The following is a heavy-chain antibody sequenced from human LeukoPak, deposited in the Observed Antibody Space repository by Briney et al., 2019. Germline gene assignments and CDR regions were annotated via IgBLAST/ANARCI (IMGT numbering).Heavy chain of an antibody. CDR1: GASFSVYY. CDR3: ARGTTAVVNFDY. J-gene: IGHJ4*02. Sequence: SETLSLTCAVYGASFSVYYWSWIRQPPGKVLEWIGEINHSGSTNYNPSLKSRVTISVDTSKNQSSLKLSSVTAADTAVYYCARGTTAVVNFDYWGQGTLVTVSS. CDR2: INHSGST. V-gene: IGHV4-34*01. D-gene: IGHD4-23*01.